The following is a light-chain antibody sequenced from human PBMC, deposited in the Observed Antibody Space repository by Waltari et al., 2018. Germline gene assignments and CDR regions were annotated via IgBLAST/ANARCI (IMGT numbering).Light chain of an antibody. CDR2: DAS. CDR3: QRYDNLPIFA. V-gene: IGKV1-33*01. J-gene: IGKJ3*01. CDR1: QDITNY. Sequence: IQLTQSPPSLSDSVETESTITCRASQDITNYLNWYQQKPGKAPKLLIHDASKLEIGVPSRFSGSQSGTHFTLTISSLQPEDIGTYYCQRYDNLPIFAFGPGTKVEI.